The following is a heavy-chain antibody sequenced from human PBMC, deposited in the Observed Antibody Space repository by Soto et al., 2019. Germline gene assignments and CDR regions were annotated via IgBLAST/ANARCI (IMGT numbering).Heavy chain of an antibody. V-gene: IGHV3-23*01. D-gene: IGHD1-26*01. J-gene: IGHJ4*02. CDR2: LGGSDGST. CDR1: GFTFSNYA. Sequence: GGSLRLSCAASGFTFSNYAMSWVRQAPGRGLEWVSALGGSDGSTFYGDSVKGRFTISRDNSKNALYLQINSLRAEDTAVYYCAKDPNSGNNPHFDSWGQGTLVTVSS. CDR3: AKDPNSGNNPHFDS.